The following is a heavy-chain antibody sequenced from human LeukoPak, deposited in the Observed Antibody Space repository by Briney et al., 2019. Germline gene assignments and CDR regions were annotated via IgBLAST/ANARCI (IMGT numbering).Heavy chain of an antibody. V-gene: IGHV4-59*12. CDR2: IYYSGST. D-gene: IGHD5-18*01. J-gene: IGHJ4*02. CDR3: ARVGTAMVISRVDY. Sequence: PSETLSLTCTVSGGSISSYYWSWIRQPPGKGLEWIGYIYYSGSTNYNPSLKSRVTISVDTSKNQFSLKLSSVTAADTAVYYCARVGTAMVISRVDYWGQGTLVTVSS. CDR1: GGSISSYY.